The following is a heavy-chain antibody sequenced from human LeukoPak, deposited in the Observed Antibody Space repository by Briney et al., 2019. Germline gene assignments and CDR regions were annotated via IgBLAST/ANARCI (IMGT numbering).Heavy chain of an antibody. CDR3: ARVAGAGY. Sequence: ASVKVSCKASGYTFNNYGITWVRQAPGQGLEWMGWISAYNGDKIQAQKFQGRVTMTTDTSTSTAYMELRSLNSDDTAVYYCARVAGAGYWGQGTLVTVSS. D-gene: IGHD1-26*01. V-gene: IGHV1-18*01. J-gene: IGHJ4*02. CDR2: ISAYNGDK. CDR1: GYTFNNYG.